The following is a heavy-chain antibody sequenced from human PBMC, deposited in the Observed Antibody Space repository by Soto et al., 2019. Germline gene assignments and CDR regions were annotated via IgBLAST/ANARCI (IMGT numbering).Heavy chain of an antibody. D-gene: IGHD5-12*01. CDR3: ASANIVATIHAVVGDYYGMDV. V-gene: IGHV1-18*04. CDR2: ISAYNGNT. J-gene: IGHJ6*02. Sequence: QVQLVQSGAEVKKPGASVKVSCKASGYTFTSYGITWVRQAPGQGLEWMGWISAYNGNTNYARKLQGRVTMTTDTSKSTAYMELRGLRSDDTSVYYCASANIVATIHAVVGDYYGMDVWGQGTTVTVSS. CDR1: GYTFTSYG.